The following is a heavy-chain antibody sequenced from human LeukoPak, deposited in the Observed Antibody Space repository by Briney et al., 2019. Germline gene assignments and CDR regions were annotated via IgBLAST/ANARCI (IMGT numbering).Heavy chain of an antibody. CDR2: VSFDGNNE. D-gene: IGHD5-24*01. CDR3: ARGVGYTLVS. Sequence: PGGSLRLSCADSGLTFRTSAMHWVRQAPGKGLEWVAVVSFDGNNENYADSVRGRFIISRDNSKNTLYMQMSGLRREDTAMYYCARGVGYTLVSWGQGTLVTVSS. J-gene: IGHJ5*02. V-gene: IGHV3-30-3*01. CDR1: GLTFRTSA.